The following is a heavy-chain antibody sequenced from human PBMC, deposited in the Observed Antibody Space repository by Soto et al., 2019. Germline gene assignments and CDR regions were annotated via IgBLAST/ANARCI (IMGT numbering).Heavy chain of an antibody. Sequence: GGSLRLSCGASGFTFRSYAMHWVRQTPGKGLEWVAVISYDGSNKHYADSVKGRFSISRDNSKNMLYLQMDSLSTEDTAVYYCVRSMIIVVRLIGLDYWGQGTLVTVSS. J-gene: IGHJ4*02. CDR2: ISYDGSNK. CDR1: GFTFRSYA. V-gene: IGHV3-30-3*01. CDR3: VRSMIIVVRLIGLDY. D-gene: IGHD3-22*01.